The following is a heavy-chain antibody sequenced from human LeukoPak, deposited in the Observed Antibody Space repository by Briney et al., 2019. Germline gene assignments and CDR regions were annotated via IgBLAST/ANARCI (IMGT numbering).Heavy chain of an antibody. J-gene: IGHJ6*02. D-gene: IGHD2-2*01. CDR1: GFTFDDYA. CDR2: ISWNSGSI. V-gene: IGHV3-9*01. CDR3: ARDRAVVVPAAIYYYGMDV. Sequence: GGSLRLSCAASGFTFDDYAMHWVRQAPGKGLEWVSGISWNSGSIGYADSVKGRFTISRDNAKNSLYLQMNSLRAEDTAVYYCARDRAVVVPAAIYYYGMDVWGQGTTVTVSS.